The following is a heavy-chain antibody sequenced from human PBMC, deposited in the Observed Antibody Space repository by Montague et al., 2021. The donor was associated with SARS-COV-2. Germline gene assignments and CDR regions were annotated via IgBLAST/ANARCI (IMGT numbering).Heavy chain of an antibody. J-gene: IGHJ4*02. CDR3: ATTTSYRSGCSMDY. CDR2: LYHSGST. D-gene: IGHD6-19*01. V-gene: IGHV4-59*04. CDR1: GGSISDYY. Sequence: SETLSLTCSVSGGSISDYYWSWIRQPPGKGLEWIGHLYHSGSTTYKPSLKSRVTMSVDTSKNQFSLKLSSVTAADTAVYYCATTTSYRSGCSMDYWGQGTLVTVSS.